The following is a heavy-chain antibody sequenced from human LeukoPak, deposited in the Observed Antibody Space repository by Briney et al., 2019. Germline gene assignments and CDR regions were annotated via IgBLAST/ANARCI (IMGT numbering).Heavy chain of an antibody. V-gene: IGHV1-58*02. J-gene: IGHJ5*02. CDR2: IVVGSGNT. CDR3: AAEGSYYYDSSGYYKTWFDP. Sequence: SVKVSCKASGFTFTSSVMQWVRQARGQRLEWIGEIVVGSGNTNDAQKFQERVTIARDMSTSTAYVELSGLRSEDTAVYYCAAEGSYYYDSSGYYKTWFDPWGQGTLVTVSS. D-gene: IGHD3-22*01. CDR1: GFTFTSSV.